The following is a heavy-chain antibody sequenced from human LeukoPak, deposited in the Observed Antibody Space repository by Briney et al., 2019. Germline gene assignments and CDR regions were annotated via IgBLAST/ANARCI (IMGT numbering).Heavy chain of an antibody. CDR3: ARLNVGFDSSTYYPTTFDY. V-gene: IGHV3-53*01. J-gene: IGHJ4*02. Sequence: GSLRLSCAASGFIVSSNYLSWVRQAPGKGLGWVSMIYTGGSPFYSDSVKGRFSISRDSSKNTLYLQMNSLRAEDTAVYYCARLNVGFDSSTYYPTTFDYWGQGPLVTVSS. CDR2: IYTGGSP. D-gene: IGHD3-22*01. CDR1: GFIVSSNY.